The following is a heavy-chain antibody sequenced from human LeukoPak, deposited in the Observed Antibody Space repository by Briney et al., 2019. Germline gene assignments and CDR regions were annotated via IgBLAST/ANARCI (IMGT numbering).Heavy chain of an antibody. V-gene: IGHV1-2*02. CDR2: INPNSGGT. CDR1: GYTFTCYY. CDR3: ATSRPGYCSSTSCYTLYYYGMNV. Sequence: ASVKVSCKASGYTFTCYYMHWVRQAPGQGLEWMGWINPNSGGTNYAQKFQGRVTMTRDTSISTAYMELSRLRSDDTAVYYCATSRPGYCSSTSCYTLYYYGMNVWGQGTTVTVSS. J-gene: IGHJ6*02. D-gene: IGHD2-2*02.